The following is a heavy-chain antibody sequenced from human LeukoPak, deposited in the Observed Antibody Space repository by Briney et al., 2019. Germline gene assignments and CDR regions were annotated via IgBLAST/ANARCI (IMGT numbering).Heavy chain of an antibody. CDR3: ARALGYCSSTSCPNWFDP. V-gene: IGHV4-61*05. D-gene: IGHD2-2*01. Sequence: LETLSHTCTVAGGSISSSSYYWGWIRQPPGQGLEWIGYIYYSGSTNYNPSLKSRVTISVDTSKNQFSLKLSSVTAADTAVYYCARALGYCSSTSCPNWFDPWGQGTLVTVSS. CDR1: GGSISSSSYY. CDR2: IYYSGST. J-gene: IGHJ5*02.